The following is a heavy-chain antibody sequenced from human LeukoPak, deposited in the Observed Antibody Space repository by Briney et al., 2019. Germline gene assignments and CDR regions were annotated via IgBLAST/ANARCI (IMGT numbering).Heavy chain of an antibody. CDR1: GFTFSSYA. CDR3: VKEGGYCSSTSCYWYYFDY. CDR2: ISSNGGST. D-gene: IGHD2-2*01. J-gene: IGHJ4*02. V-gene: IGHV3-64D*06. Sequence: GGSLRLSCSASGFTFSSYAMHWVRQAPGKGLEYVSAISSNGGSTYYADSVKGRFTISRDNSKNTLYLQMSSLRAEDTAVYYCVKEGGYCSSTSCYWYYFDYWGQGTLVTVSS.